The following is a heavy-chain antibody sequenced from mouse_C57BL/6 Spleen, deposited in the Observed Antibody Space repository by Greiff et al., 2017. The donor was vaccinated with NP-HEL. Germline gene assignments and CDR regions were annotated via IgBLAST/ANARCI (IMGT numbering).Heavy chain of an antibody. CDR1: GFTFSSYA. J-gene: IGHJ2*01. CDR3: ASHLTGYFDY. D-gene: IGHD4-1*01. CDR2: ISDGGSYT. V-gene: IGHV5-4*03. Sequence: EVKLVESGGGLVKPGGSLKLSCAASGFTFSSYALSWVRQTPEQRLEWVATISDGGSYTYYPDNVKGRFTISRDNAKNNLYLQMSHLKSEDTAMYYCASHLTGYFDYWGQGTTLTVSS.